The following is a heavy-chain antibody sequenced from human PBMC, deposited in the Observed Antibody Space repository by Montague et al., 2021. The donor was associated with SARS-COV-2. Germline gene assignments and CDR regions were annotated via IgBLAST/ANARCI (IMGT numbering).Heavy chain of an antibody. Sequence: SETLSLTCTVSGGSISRYYWNWIRQPPGKGLEWIAYIYYSGSTNYNPSLKSRVTISVDTSKYQFSLKLSSVTAADTAVYYCARSRENYNISTGYPYYFDYWGQGTLVTVSS. CDR1: GGSISRYY. D-gene: IGHD3-9*01. CDR2: IYYSGST. J-gene: IGHJ4*02. V-gene: IGHV4-59*01. CDR3: ARSRENYNISTGYPYYFDY.